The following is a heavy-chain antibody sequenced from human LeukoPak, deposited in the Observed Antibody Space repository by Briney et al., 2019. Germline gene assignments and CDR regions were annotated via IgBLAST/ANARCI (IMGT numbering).Heavy chain of an antibody. CDR1: GYTLTELS. J-gene: IGHJ6*02. D-gene: IGHD6-13*01. Sequence: EASVKVSCKVSGYTLTELSMHWVRQAPGKGLEWMGGFDPEDGETIYAQKFQGRVTMTTDTSTSTAYMELRSLRSDDTAVYYCARRSSSWYGGLPYYYYGMDVWGQGTTVTVSS. CDR3: ARRSSSWYGGLPYYYYGMDV. CDR2: FDPEDGET. V-gene: IGHV1-24*01.